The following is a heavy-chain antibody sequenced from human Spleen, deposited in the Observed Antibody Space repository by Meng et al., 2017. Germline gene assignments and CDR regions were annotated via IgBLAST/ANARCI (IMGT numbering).Heavy chain of an antibody. CDR3: ARGTSSWSFLFDY. V-gene: IGHV4-59*01. Sequence: SETLSLTCTVSGGSMSSYSWSWIRQPPEKGLEWIGYIYYSGTTNYNPSLKSRVTISVDTSKKQFSLKLTSVTAADTAVYYCARGTSSWSFLFDYWGQGTLVTVSS. J-gene: IGHJ4*02. CDR2: IYYSGTT. D-gene: IGHD6-13*01. CDR1: GGSMSSYS.